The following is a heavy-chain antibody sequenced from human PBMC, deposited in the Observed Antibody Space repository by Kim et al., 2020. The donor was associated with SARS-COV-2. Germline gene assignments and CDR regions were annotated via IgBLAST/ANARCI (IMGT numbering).Heavy chain of an antibody. CDR1: GYTFTSYD. J-gene: IGHJ6*02. CDR3: SYCSSTSCYEAGMDV. CDR2: MNPNSGNT. Sequence: ASVKVSCKASGYTFTSYDINWVRQATGQGLEWMGWMNPNSGNTGYAQKFQGRVTMTRNTSISTAYMELSSLRSEDTAVYYCSYCSSTSCYEAGMDVWGQGTTVTVSS. D-gene: IGHD2-2*01. V-gene: IGHV1-8*01.